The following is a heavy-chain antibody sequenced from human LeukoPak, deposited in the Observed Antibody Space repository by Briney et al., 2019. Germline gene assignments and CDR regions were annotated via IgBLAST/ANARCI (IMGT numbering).Heavy chain of an antibody. V-gene: IGHV1-18*01. D-gene: IGHD2-2*01. CDR1: GYTFTSYG. J-gene: IGHJ4*02. CDR3: ARDRGNSDIVVVPAEV. CDR2: ISAYNGNT. Sequence: ASVKVSCKASGYTFTSYGISWVRQAPGQGLEWMGWISAYNGNTNYAQKLQGRVIMTTDTSTSTAYMELRSLRSDDTAVYYCARDRGNSDIVVVPAEVWGQGTLVTVSS.